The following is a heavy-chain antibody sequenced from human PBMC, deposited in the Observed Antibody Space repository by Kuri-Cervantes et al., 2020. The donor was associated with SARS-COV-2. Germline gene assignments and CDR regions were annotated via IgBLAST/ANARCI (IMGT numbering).Heavy chain of an antibody. J-gene: IGHJ4*02. CDR2: IGTAGDT. CDR3: AKSNLDCGSGCSQGYFDY. D-gene: IGHD2-21*02. V-gene: IGHV3-13*01. Sequence: GGSLRLSCAASGFTFSSYDMHWVRQATGKGLEWVSAIGTAGDTYFPGSVKGRFTISRENAKNSLCLQMNSLRAEDTALYYCAKSNLDCGSGCSQGYFDYWGQGTLVTVSS. CDR1: GFTFSSYD.